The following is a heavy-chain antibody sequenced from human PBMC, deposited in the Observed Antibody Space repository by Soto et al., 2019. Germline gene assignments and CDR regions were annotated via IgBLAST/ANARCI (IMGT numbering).Heavy chain of an antibody. J-gene: IGHJ5*02. D-gene: IGHD2-15*01. Sequence: ASVKVSCKASGYTFTSYAMHWVRQAPGQRLEWMGWINAGNGNTKYSQKFQGRVTITRDTSTSTAYMELRSLRSDDTAVYYCARDRCSGGSCSYKWFDPWGQGTLVTVS. CDR1: GYTFTSYA. V-gene: IGHV1-3*01. CDR3: ARDRCSGGSCSYKWFDP. CDR2: INAGNGNT.